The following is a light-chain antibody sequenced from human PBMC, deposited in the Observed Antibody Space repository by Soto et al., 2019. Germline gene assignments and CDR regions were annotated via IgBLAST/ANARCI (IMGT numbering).Light chain of an antibody. CDR2: AAS. Sequence: EIQITQSPCALSPSLLERFTISCRASQSLTTNLYWYQNKPVQTPKLLIYAASAMAAGVPSRFRGGGSGAEFTLTISSLQSEDFAHYFCQQSDKSPRTFGQGTKVDI. V-gene: IGKV1-39*01. CDR3: QQSDKSPRT. J-gene: IGKJ1*01. CDR1: QSLTTN.